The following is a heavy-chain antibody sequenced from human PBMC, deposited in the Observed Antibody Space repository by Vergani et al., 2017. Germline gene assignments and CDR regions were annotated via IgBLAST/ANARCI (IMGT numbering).Heavy chain of an antibody. D-gene: IGHD5-12*01. CDR1: GFTFNHYA. J-gene: IGHJ6*02. Sequence: EVQLVETGGGLIQPGGSLRLSCAASGFTFNHYAMNWVRQAPGKGLEWVSGISGSGGSTYYAGSVKGRFTISRDSSKNTLSLQMNSLSAGDTALYYCSKASPRNSGYDYLYCYHAMDVWGQGTTVTVSS. CDR2: ISGSGGST. CDR3: SKASPRNSGYDYLYCYHAMDV. V-gene: IGHV3-23*04.